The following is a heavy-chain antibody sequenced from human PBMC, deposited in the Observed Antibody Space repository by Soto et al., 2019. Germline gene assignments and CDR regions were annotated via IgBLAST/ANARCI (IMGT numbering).Heavy chain of an antibody. D-gene: IGHD2-21*02. CDR2: IHHSGRT. Sequence: QVQLQESGPGLVKPSGTLSLTCAVSGDSISSDKWWSWVRQPPGKGLEWIGEIHHSGRTNYNPTLKSRVTILVEKSKNQVALELSSMTDADTGVYYCARGGDWQFDYWGQGTLVTVSS. V-gene: IGHV4-4*02. CDR3: ARGGDWQFDY. CDR1: GDSISSDKW. J-gene: IGHJ4*02.